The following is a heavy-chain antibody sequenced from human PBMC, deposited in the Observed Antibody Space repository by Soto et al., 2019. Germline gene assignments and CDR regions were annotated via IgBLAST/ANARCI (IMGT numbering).Heavy chain of an antibody. J-gene: IGHJ6*03. CDR3: ARHGEDLGYCSSTSCYYYYYMDV. CDR2: IYYSGST. D-gene: IGHD2-2*01. V-gene: IGHV4-59*08. Sequence: SETLSLTCAVYGGSISSYYWSWIRQPPGKGLEWIGYIYYSGSTNYNPSLKSRVTISVDTSKNQFSLKLSSVTAADTAVYYCARHGEDLGYCSSTSCYYYYYMDVWGKGTTVTVSS. CDR1: GGSISSYY.